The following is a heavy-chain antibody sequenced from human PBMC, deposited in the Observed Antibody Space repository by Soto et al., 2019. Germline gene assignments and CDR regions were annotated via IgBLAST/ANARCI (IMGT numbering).Heavy chain of an antibody. Sequence: GESLKISCKGSGYSFTSYWIGWVRQMPGKGLEWMGIIYPGDSDTRYSPSFQGQVTISADKPISTAYLQWSSLKASDTAMYYCARSDTAMADAFDIWGQGTMVTVSS. V-gene: IGHV5-51*04. CDR3: ARSDTAMADAFDI. CDR1: GYSFTSYW. J-gene: IGHJ3*02. D-gene: IGHD5-18*01. CDR2: IYPGDSDT.